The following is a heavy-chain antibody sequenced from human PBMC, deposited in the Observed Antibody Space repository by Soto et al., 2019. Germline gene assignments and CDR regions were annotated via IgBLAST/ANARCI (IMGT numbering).Heavy chain of an antibody. J-gene: IGHJ4*02. V-gene: IGHV3-49*03. D-gene: IGHD3-10*01. CDR3: TRIYGSGTYLPDF. CDR2: IRGRRYGGAA. CDR1: GYSFEGYG. Sequence: EVQLVESGGGLEQPGRSLRLSCKTSGYSFEGYGVSWFRRAPGKGLEWVAFIRGRRYGGAADYAASVMGRFTISRDDPSSIAYLQMNSLKIDDTAVYYCTRIYGSGTYLPDFWGPGTLVTVSS.